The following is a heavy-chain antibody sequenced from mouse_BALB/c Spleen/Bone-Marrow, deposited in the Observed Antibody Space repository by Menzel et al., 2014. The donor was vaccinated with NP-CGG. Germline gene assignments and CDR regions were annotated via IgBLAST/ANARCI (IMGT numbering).Heavy chain of an antibody. Sequence: QVHVKQSGAELAKPGASVKMSCKASGYTFTDYWMHWVKRRPGQGLEWLGYINPSTGYTEYNQKFKDKATLTADKSSSTAYMQLNSLTSEDSAVYYCARSYDGYYLPLDYWGQGTTLTVSS. V-gene: IGHV1-7*01. CDR1: GYTFTDYW. CDR3: ARSYDGYYLPLDY. J-gene: IGHJ2*01. D-gene: IGHD2-3*01. CDR2: INPSTGYT.